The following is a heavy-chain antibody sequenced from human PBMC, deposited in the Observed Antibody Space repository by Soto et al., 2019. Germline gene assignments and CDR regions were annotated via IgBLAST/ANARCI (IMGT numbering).Heavy chain of an antibody. Sequence: EVQLVESGGGLVKPGGSLRLSCAASGFSFNVAWMGWVRQAPGMGLEWVGHIKSRTNGETTEFAAPVKGRFAISRDDSEDLLYLQMISVKTEDTVGYYCSAHSPFHRAWGRGTLVIVSS. CDR1: GFSFNVAW. CDR2: IKSRTNGETT. J-gene: IGHJ4*02. V-gene: IGHV3-15*01. D-gene: IGHD1-26*01. CDR3: SAHSPFHRA.